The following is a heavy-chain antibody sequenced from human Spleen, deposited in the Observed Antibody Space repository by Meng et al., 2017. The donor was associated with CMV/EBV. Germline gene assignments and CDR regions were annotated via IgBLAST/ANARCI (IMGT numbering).Heavy chain of an antibody. D-gene: IGHD6-13*01. V-gene: IGHV3-7*01. CDR2: IKQDGSEK. Sequence: LSCGAAGFTFSSYWMSWVRQAPGKGLEWVANIKQDGSEKYYVDSVKGRFTISRDNAKNSLYLQMNSLRAEDTAVYYCARVASWYEFDYWGQGTLVTVSS. CDR1: GFTFSSYW. CDR3: ARVASWYEFDY. J-gene: IGHJ4*02.